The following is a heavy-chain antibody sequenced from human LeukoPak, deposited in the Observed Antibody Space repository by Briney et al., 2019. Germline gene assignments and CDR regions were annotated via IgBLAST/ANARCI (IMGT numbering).Heavy chain of an antibody. CDR2: IHNSGTT. V-gene: IGHV4-59*01. J-gene: IGHJ3*02. CDR3: ARGWPRWAFDI. Sequence: SETLSLTCTVSGASISSFYWSWIRQPPGKGLEWIGYIHNSGTTDYNPSLKSRVTISVDTSKNQFSLKVSSVTAADTAVYYCARGWPRWAFDIWGQGTMVTVSS. D-gene: IGHD2-15*01. CDR1: GASISSFY.